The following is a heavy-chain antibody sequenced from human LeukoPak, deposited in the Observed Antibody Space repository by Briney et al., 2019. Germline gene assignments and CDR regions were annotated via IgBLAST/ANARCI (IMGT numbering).Heavy chain of an antibody. Sequence: ASVKVSCKASGYTFTGYYMHWVRQAPGQGLEWMGWMNPNSGGTNYAQKFQGRVTMTRDTSISTAYMELSRLRSDDTAVYYCARGRGSYYYYMDVWGKGTTVTVSS. D-gene: IGHD3-16*01. V-gene: IGHV1-2*02. CDR3: ARGRGSYYYYMDV. J-gene: IGHJ6*03. CDR1: GYTFTGYY. CDR2: MNPNSGGT.